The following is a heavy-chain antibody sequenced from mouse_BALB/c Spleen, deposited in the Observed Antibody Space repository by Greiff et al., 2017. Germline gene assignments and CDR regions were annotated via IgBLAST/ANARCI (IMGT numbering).Heavy chain of an antibody. J-gene: IGHJ4*01. V-gene: IGHV5-12-2*01. CDR2: ISNGGGST. Sequence: EVQVVESGGGLVQPGGSLKLSCAASGFTFSSYTMSWVRQTPEKRLEWVAYISNGGGSTYYPDTVKGRFTISRDNAKNTLYLQMSSLKSEDTAMYYCARQGITTVVATYYYAMDYWGQGTSVTVSS. CDR1: GFTFSSYT. CDR3: ARQGITTVVATYYYAMDY. D-gene: IGHD1-1*01.